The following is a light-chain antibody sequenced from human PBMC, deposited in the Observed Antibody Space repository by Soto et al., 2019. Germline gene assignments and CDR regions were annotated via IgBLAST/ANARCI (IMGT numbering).Light chain of an antibody. CDR3: ATWDDSLNNPV. V-gene: IGLV1-47*02. Sequence: QAVVTQPPSASGTPGQRVTISCSGSSTNIGSNYVYWYKQVPGTAPKLLIYSNNQRPSGVPDRFSASKSGTSASLAISGLRSEDEAAYYCATWDDSLNNPVFGGGTKLTVL. CDR2: SNN. CDR1: STNIGSNY. J-gene: IGLJ3*02.